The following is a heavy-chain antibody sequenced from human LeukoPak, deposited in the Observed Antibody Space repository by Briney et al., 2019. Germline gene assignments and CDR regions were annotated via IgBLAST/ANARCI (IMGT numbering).Heavy chain of an antibody. V-gene: IGHV4-39*01. J-gene: IGHJ4*02. CDR1: GGSISSYY. CDR2: IYYSGTT. Sequence: SETLSLTCTVSGGSISSYYWSWIRQPPGKGLEWIGSIYYSGTTYYNPSLKSRVTISVDTSKNQFSLSLSSVTAADTAVYYCARHGGYYGSGSYSFFDYWGQGTLVTVSS. CDR3: ARHGGYYGSGSYSFFDY. D-gene: IGHD3-10*01.